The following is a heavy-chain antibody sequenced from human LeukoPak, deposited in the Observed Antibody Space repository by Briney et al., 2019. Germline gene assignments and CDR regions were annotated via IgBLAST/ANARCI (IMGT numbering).Heavy chain of an antibody. Sequence: PGGSLRLSCAASGFTFSSYSMNWVRQAPGKGLEWVSYISSSSSTIYYADSVKGRFTISRDNAKNSLYLQMNSLRAEDTAVYYCAREFDFWSGYHRKWGQGTLVTVSS. CDR1: GFTFSSYS. J-gene: IGHJ4*02. CDR3: AREFDFWSGYHRK. V-gene: IGHV3-48*01. D-gene: IGHD3-3*01. CDR2: ISSSSSTI.